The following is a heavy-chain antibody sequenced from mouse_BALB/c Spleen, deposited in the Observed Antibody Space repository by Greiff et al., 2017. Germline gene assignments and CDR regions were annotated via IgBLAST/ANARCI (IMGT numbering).Heavy chain of an antibody. D-gene: IGHD2-4*01. CDR2: ICSGSSTI. CDR1: GFTFSSFG. J-gene: IGHJ3*01. CDR3: ARQAMIAPAWFAY. V-gene: IGHV5-17*02. Sequence: EVQLVESGGGLVQPGGSRKLSCAASGFTFSSFGMHWVRQAPENGLEWVAYICSGSSTIYYADTVKGRFTMSRDNPKNTLFLQMTSLRSEDTAMYYCARQAMIAPAWFAYWGPGTLGTVSA.